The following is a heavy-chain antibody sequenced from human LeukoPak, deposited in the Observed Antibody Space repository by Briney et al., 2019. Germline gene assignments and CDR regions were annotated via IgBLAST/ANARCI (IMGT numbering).Heavy chain of an antibody. CDR1: GFTFGDCA. V-gene: IGHV3-49*04. Sequence: GGSLRLSCTASGFTFGDCAMSWVRQAPGKGLEWVGFIRSKAYGGTTEYAASVKGRFTISRDDSKSIAYLQMNSLKTEDTAVYYCTRGRYSYDFDYWGQGTLVTVSS. CDR2: IRSKAYGGTT. J-gene: IGHJ4*02. D-gene: IGHD5-18*01. CDR3: TRGRYSYDFDY.